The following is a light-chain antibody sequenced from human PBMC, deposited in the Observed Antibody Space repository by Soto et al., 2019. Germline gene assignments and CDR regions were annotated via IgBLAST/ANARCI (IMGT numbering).Light chain of an antibody. CDR3: SSYAGSNTDVV. CDR2: EVT. J-gene: IGLJ2*01. CDR1: SSDVGGY. Sequence: QSPLTQPPSASGSPGQSVTISCTGTSSDVGGYVSWYHQHPGKAPKLMIYEVTKRPSGVPDRFSGSKSGNTASLTVSGLQAEDEADYYCSSYAGSNTDVVFGGGTKVTVL. V-gene: IGLV2-8*01.